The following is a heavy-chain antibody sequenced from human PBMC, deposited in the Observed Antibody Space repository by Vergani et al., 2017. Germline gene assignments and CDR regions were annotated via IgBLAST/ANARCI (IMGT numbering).Heavy chain of an antibody. CDR3: ARDLGGYSGYGENWFDP. Sequence: EVQLVQSGAEVKKPGATMKISCKVSGYTFTDHYMHWVKQAPGKGLEWMGLVDPEDGETIYAEKFKGRVTIAADTSTDTAHLELSSLRSEDTAVYYCARDLGGYSGYGENWFDPWGQGTLVTVSS. CDR1: GYTFTDHY. V-gene: IGHV1-69-2*01. J-gene: IGHJ5*02. D-gene: IGHD5-12*01. CDR2: VDPEDGET.